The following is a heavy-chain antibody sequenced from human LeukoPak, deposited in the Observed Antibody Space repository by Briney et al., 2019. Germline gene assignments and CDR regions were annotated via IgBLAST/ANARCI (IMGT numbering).Heavy chain of an antibody. CDR3: KKSPQTVLRYFDCDNWFDP. CDR1: GFTVSSNE. J-gene: IGHJ5*02. Sequence: PGGSLRLSCAASGFTVSSNEMSWVRQAPGKGLEWVSSISGGSTYYADSRKGRFTISRDNSKNTLHLQMNSLRAEDTAVYYCKKSPQTVLRYFDCDNWFDPWGQGTLVTVSS. CDR2: ISGGST. V-gene: IGHV3-38-3*01. D-gene: IGHD3-9*01.